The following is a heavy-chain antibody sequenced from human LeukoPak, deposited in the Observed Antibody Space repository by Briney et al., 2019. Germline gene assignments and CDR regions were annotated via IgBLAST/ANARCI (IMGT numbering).Heavy chain of an antibody. D-gene: IGHD3-10*01. V-gene: IGHV3-23*01. CDR2: VSAGGGST. J-gene: IGHJ4*02. CDR1: GFTFSGYA. CDR3: AKRLYGSGGYYEFDY. Sequence: GGSLRLSCAASGFTFSGYAMTWVRQAPGKGLEWVATVSAGGGSTYYADSVKGRFTISRGNPKNTLHLQMNSLGAEDTAVYYCAKRLYGSGGYYEFDYWGQGTLVTVSS.